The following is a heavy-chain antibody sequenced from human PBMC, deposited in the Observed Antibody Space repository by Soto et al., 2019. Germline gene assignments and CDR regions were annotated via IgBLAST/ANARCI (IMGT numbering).Heavy chain of an antibody. CDR2: IIPIVTTP. D-gene: IGHD3-3*01. CDR1: GGTFSSYA. CDR3: ARVGYNFWSRYPYSGMDV. J-gene: IGHJ6*02. V-gene: IGHV1-69*01. Sequence: QVRLVQSGAEVKKPGSSVKVSCEASGGTFSSYAVTWVRQAPGQGLEWMGGIIPIVTTPNYAQKFQGRLTISADQSTSTSYKELGSLRSEDTGVYYCARVGYNFWSRYPYSGMDVWGQGNTVIVS.